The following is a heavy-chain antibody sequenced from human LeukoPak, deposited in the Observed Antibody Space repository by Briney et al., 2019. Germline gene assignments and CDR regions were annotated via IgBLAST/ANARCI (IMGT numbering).Heavy chain of an antibody. CDR2: IYYSGST. V-gene: IGHV4-59*08. CDR1: GGSISSYY. CDR3: ARHPEGTTVTTYFDY. Sequence: SETLSLTCTVSGGSISSYYWSWIRQPPGKGLEWIGYIYYSGSTSYNPSLKSRVTISVDTSKNQFSLKLSSVTAADTAVYYCARHPEGTTVTTYFDYWGQGTLVTVSS. J-gene: IGHJ4*02. D-gene: IGHD4-17*01.